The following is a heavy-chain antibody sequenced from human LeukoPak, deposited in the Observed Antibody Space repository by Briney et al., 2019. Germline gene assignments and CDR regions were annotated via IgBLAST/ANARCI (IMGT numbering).Heavy chain of an antibody. CDR3: AKSSYYDSSGYYREYYFDY. CDR2: ISGSGGST. D-gene: IGHD3-22*01. V-gene: IGHV3-23*01. Sequence: GGSLRLSCAASRFTFSNFGMSWVRQAPGKGLEWVSAISGSGGSTYYADSVKGRFTISRDNSRNTLYLQMNSLRAEDTAVYYCAKSSYYDSSGYYREYYFDYWGQGTLVTVSS. CDR1: RFTFSNFG. J-gene: IGHJ4*02.